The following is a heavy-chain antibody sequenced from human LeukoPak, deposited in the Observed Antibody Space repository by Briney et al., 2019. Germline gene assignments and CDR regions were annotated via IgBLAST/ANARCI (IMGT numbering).Heavy chain of an antibody. CDR1: GFNFSNYA. J-gene: IGHJ4*02. Sequence: PGGSLRLSCAASGFNFSNYAMSWVRQAPGKGLEWVSGLSGSGGSIYDADSVKGRFIISRDNSKNTLYLQMNSLRAEDTAVYYCAKDVAVAGTNYFDYWGQGTLVTVSS. D-gene: IGHD6-19*01. CDR3: AKDVAVAGTNYFDY. CDR2: LSGSGGSI. V-gene: IGHV3-23*01.